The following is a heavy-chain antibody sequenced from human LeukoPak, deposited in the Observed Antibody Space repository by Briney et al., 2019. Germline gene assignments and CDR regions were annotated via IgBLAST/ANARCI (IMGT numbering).Heavy chain of an antibody. J-gene: IGHJ4*02. CDR3: AKGRALEVVAAFNY. Sequence: GGSLRLSCAASGFTFSSYAMGWVRQTPGKGLEWVSAISGSGANTYYADSVKGRFTISRDNSKNTLYLRMNSLRADDTAVYNCAKGRALEVVAAFNYWGQGTVVTVSS. CDR1: GFTFSSYA. D-gene: IGHD2-15*01. V-gene: IGHV3-23*01. CDR2: ISGSGANT.